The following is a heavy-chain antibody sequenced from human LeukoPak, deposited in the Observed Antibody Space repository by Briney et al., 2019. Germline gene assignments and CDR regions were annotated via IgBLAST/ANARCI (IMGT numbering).Heavy chain of an antibody. J-gene: IGHJ4*02. CDR3: ARGGTGEHFDY. V-gene: IGHV3-21*01. D-gene: IGHD1-1*01. CDR2: ISSSSSYI. CDR1: GFTFSSYS. Sequence: NAGGSLRLSCAASGFTFSSYSMNWVRQAPGKGLEWVSSISSSSSYIYYADSVKGRFTISRDNAKNSLYLQMNSLRAEDTAVYYCARGGTGEHFDYWGQGTLVTVSS.